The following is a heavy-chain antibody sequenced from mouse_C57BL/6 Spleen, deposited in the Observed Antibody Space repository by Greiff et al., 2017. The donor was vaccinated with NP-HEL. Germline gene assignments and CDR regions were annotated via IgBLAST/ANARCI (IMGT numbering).Heavy chain of an antibody. Sequence: QVQLQQSGPELVKPGASVKISCEASGYAFSSSWMNWVKQRPGKGLEWIGRIYPGDGDTNYNGKFKGKATLTADKSSSTAYMQLSSLTSEDSAVYFCTRSTHAYWGQGTLVTVSA. CDR2: IYPGDGDT. V-gene: IGHV1-82*01. CDR1: GYAFSSSW. CDR3: TRSTHAY. J-gene: IGHJ3*01.